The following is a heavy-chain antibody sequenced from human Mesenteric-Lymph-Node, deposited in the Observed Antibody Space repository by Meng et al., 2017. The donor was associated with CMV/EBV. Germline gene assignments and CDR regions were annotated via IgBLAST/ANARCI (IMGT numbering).Heavy chain of an antibody. CDR2: IIPILGIA. Sequence: SVKVSCKASGGTFSSYAISWVRQAPGQGLEWMGGIIPILGIANYAQKFQARVTITADKSTSRAYMELSSLRSKDTAVYYCATPPYCGGDCYLYYFNYWGQGTLVTVSS. V-gene: IGHV1-69*10. J-gene: IGHJ4*02. CDR3: ATPPYCGGDCYLYYFNY. CDR1: GGTFSSYA. D-gene: IGHD2-21*01.